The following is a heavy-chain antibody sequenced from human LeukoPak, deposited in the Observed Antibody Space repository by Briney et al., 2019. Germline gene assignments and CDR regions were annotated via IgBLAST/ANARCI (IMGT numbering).Heavy chain of an antibody. V-gene: IGHV3-48*03. J-gene: IGHJ4*02. CDR3: ASSRGSWPDYFDY. CDR1: GFTFSSYG. CDR2: ISSSGSTI. D-gene: IGHD6-13*01. Sequence: GGSLRLSCVTSGFTFSSYGMHWVRQAPGKGLEWISYISSSGSTIYYADSVKGRFTISRDNAKNSLYLHMNSLRAEDTAVYYCASSRGSWPDYFDYWGQGTLVTVSS.